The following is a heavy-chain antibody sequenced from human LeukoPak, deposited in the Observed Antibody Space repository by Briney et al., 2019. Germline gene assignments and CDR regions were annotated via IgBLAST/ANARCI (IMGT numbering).Heavy chain of an antibody. CDR1: GYTFTGYY. CDR3: ARETLLIPFDY. CDR2: INPNSGGT. Sequence: ASVKVSCKASGYTFTGYYMHWVRQAPGQGLEWMGWINPNSGGTNYAQKFQGRVTISVDTSKNQFSLKLSSVTAADTAVYYCARETLLIPFDYWGQGTLVTVSS. J-gene: IGHJ4*02. D-gene: IGHD2-15*01. V-gene: IGHV1-2*02.